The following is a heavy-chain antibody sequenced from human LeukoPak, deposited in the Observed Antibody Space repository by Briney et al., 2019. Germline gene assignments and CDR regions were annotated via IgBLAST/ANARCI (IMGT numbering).Heavy chain of an antibody. Sequence: SETLSLTCTVSGGSISSGSYYWSWIRQPAGKGLEWIGRIYTSGSTNYNPSLKSRVTISVDTSKNQFSLKLSSVTAADTAVFYCASLTTADAFDIWGQGTMVTVSS. V-gene: IGHV4-61*02. CDR1: GGSISSGSYY. J-gene: IGHJ3*02. D-gene: IGHD3-22*01. CDR3: ASLTTADAFDI. CDR2: IYTSGST.